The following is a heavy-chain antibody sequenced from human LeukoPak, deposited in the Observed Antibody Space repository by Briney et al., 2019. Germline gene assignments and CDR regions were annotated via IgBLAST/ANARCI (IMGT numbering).Heavy chain of an antibody. Sequence: SQTLSLTCTVSGASISSGGYYWNWIRQPAGKGLEWIGRIYAIGNTNYNPSLKSRVTISVDTSRNLFSLKLSSVTAADTAVYYCARGQVTIFGVVTALAAFDIWGQGTMVTVSS. CDR1: GASISSGGYY. CDR2: IYAIGNT. D-gene: IGHD3-3*01. CDR3: ARGQVTIFGVVTALAAFDI. V-gene: IGHV4-61*02. J-gene: IGHJ3*02.